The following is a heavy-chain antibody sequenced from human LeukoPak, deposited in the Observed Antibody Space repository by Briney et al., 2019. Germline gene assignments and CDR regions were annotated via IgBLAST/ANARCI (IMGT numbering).Heavy chain of an antibody. CDR3: ARGMYYFDY. Sequence: KPGGSLRLSCAASGFTFSGYGMNWVRQAPGKGLEWVSSISRSSSYIYYVDSVKGRFNISRDNAKNSLYLQMNSLRAEDTAVYYCARGMYYFDYWGQGTLVTVSS. CDR1: GFTFSGYG. D-gene: IGHD2-8*01. V-gene: IGHV3-21*01. CDR2: ISRSSSYI. J-gene: IGHJ4*02.